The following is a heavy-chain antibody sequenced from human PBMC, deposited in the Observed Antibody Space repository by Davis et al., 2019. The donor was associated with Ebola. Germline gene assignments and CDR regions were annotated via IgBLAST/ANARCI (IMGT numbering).Heavy chain of an antibody. CDR2: IRPDGIDK. CDR3: TRDFGWGFEV. J-gene: IGHJ3*01. D-gene: IGHD3-10*01. V-gene: IGHV3-30*02. CDR1: GFTFSHYG. Sequence: GGSLRLSCTVSGFTFSHYGFHWVRQAPGKGLDWLTFIRPDGIDKYYGDSVKGRFTISRDNPQNTLYLQMNSLRLEDTAVYYCTRDFGWGFEVWGQGTVVTVSS.